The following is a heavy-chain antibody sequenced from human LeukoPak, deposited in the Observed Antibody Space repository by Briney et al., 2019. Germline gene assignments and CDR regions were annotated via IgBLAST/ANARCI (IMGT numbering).Heavy chain of an antibody. D-gene: IGHD3-16*01. J-gene: IGHJ4*02. Sequence: SETLSLTCTVSGGSFSTNTYYWGWIRQPPGKGLGWIENIYFSGTSRYNPSLRSRVTISVDTSKNQFSLKLSSVTAADTAVYFCARHSLSGGIDYWGQGILVTVSS. CDR1: GGSFSTNTYY. CDR2: IYFSGTS. V-gene: IGHV4-39*01. CDR3: ARHSLSGGIDY.